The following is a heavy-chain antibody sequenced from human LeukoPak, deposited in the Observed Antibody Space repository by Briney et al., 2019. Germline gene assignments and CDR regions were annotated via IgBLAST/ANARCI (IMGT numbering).Heavy chain of an antibody. V-gene: IGHV4-34*01. J-gene: IGHJ4*02. Sequence: SETLSLTCAVYGGSFSGYYWSWIRQPPGKGLEWIGEINHSGSTNYNPSLKSRVTISVDTSKNQFSLKLSSVTAADTVVYYCARVWGDGYTYFDYWGQGTLVTVSS. CDR3: ARVWGDGYTYFDY. CDR2: INHSGST. D-gene: IGHD5-24*01. CDR1: GGSFSGYY.